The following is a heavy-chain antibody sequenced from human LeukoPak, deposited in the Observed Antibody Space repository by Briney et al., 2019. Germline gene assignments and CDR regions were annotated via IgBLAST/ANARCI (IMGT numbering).Heavy chain of an antibody. CDR1: GFTFSSYS. D-gene: IGHD3-10*01. Sequence: SGGSLRLSCAASGFTFSSYSMNWVRQAPGKGLEWVSSISSSSSYIYYADSAKGRFTISRDNAKNSLYLQMNSLRAEDTAVYYCARALLLWFGEPRSGAFDIWGQGTMVTVSS. CDR3: ARALLLWFGEPRSGAFDI. V-gene: IGHV3-21*01. J-gene: IGHJ3*02. CDR2: ISSSSSYI.